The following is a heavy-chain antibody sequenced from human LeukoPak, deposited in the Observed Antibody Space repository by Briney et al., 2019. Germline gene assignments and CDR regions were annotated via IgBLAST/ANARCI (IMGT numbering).Heavy chain of an antibody. J-gene: IGHJ4*02. CDR3: ARALNGGGFGDTSLFDY. CDR2: ISSSGSTT. Sequence: GGSLRLSCAVSGFTFSNYYMGWIRQAPGKGLEWVSYISSSGSTTYYPDSVKGRFTISRENAKNSLYLQMNSLRAEDTAVYYCARALNGGGFGDTSLFDYWGQGTLVTVSS. CDR1: GFTFSNYY. V-gene: IGHV3-11*01. D-gene: IGHD3-10*01.